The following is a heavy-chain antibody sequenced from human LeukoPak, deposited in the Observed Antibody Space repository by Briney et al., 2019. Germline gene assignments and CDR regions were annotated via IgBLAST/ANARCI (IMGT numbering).Heavy chain of an antibody. CDR1: GGSISSYY. CDR3: ARGRGVAARPVYY. V-gene: IGHV4-59*01. J-gene: IGHJ4*02. Sequence: PSETLSPTCTVSGGSISSYYWSWIRQPPGKGLEWIGYIYYSGSTNYNPSLKSRVTISVDTSKNQFSLKLSSVTAADTAVYYCARGRGVAARPVYYWGQGTLVTVSS. D-gene: IGHD6-6*01. CDR2: IYYSGST.